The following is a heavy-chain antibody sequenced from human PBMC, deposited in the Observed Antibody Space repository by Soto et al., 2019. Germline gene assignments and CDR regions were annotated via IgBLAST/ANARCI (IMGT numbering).Heavy chain of an antibody. Sequence: PSENLSLTCAVSGYSISSGNYWAWIRQPPGRGLEWIGSLYHIGSTHYNTSLKSRVTISVDTSKNHFSLELSSVTAADTAIYYCRSSTSCYDESCVDVWGQGTMVT. CDR1: GYSISSGNY. J-gene: IGHJ6*02. V-gene: IGHV4-38-2*01. CDR2: LYHIGST. CDR3: RSSTSCYDESCVDV. D-gene: IGHD2-2*01.